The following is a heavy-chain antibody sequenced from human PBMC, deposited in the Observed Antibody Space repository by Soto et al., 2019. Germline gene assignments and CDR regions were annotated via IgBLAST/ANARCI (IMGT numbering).Heavy chain of an antibody. V-gene: IGHV4-59*01. Sequence: SETLSVTCTVSCGSISSDDWSWIRQPPGKGLEWIGYIYYSGSTNYNPSLKSRVTISVDTSKNQFSLKLSSVTAADTAVYYCARGGGVYYFDYWGQGTLVTVS. CDR2: IYYSGST. D-gene: IGHD2-8*02. CDR3: ARGGGVYYFDY. J-gene: IGHJ4*02. CDR1: CGSISSDD.